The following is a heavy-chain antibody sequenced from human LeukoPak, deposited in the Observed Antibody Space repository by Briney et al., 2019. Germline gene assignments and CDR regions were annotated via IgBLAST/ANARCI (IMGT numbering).Heavy chain of an antibody. V-gene: IGHV3-30*02. CDR1: GFTFKNYG. Sequence: SGGSLRLSCAASGFTFKNYGMHWVRQAPGKGLEWVAFIQSDGSNKYYADSVKGRFTISRDNSKNTLYLQMNSLRAEDTAVNYCAKEGHYDFWSGYYKKGPLDYWGQGTLVTVSS. D-gene: IGHD3-3*01. CDR2: IQSDGSNK. J-gene: IGHJ4*02. CDR3: AKEGHYDFWSGYYKKGPLDY.